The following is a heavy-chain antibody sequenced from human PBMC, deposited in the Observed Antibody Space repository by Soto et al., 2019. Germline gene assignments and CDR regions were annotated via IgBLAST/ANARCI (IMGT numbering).Heavy chain of an antibody. CDR1: GGSISSGDYY. V-gene: IGHV4-30-4*01. J-gene: IGHJ4*02. Sequence: LSLTCTVSGGSISSGDYYWSWIRQPPGKGLEWIGYIYYSGSTYYNPSLKSRVTISVDTSKNQFSLKLSSVTAADTAVYYCARGGDPYCGGDCYFRYFDYWGQGTLVTVSS. D-gene: IGHD2-21*02. CDR3: ARGGDPYCGGDCYFRYFDY. CDR2: IYYSGST.